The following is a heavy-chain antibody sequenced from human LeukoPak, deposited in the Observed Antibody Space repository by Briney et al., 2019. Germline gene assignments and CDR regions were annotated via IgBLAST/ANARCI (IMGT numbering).Heavy chain of an antibody. CDR3: ASYILLYGDS. D-gene: IGHD3-10*02. J-gene: IGHJ4*02. CDR1: GFTFSKSS. V-gene: IGHV3-21*06. CDR2: ISIGSSHYT. Sequence: GGSLRLSCAASGFTFSKSSMLWLRPAPGKGLEWVSYISIGSSHYTYYADSMKSIFTISTVNAKNSVCLQMNSLRPEDTAVYYGASYILLYGDSWGQGTGVSVSS.